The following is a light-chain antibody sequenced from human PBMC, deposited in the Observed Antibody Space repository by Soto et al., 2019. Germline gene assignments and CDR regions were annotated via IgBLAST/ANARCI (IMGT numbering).Light chain of an antibody. Sequence: QSVLTQPPSVSGAPGQRVTISCSGSSSNIEASYDVHWYQHLPGTAPKFLIYGNTNRPSGVPDRFSASKSGTSASLDITGLQAEDEAEYFCQSYDSSLTVVFGGGTKLTVL. J-gene: IGLJ2*01. CDR3: QSYDSSLTVV. V-gene: IGLV1-40*01. CDR1: SSNIEASYD. CDR2: GNT.